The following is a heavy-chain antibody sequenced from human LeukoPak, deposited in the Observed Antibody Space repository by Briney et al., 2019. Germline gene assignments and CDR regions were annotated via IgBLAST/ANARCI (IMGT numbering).Heavy chain of an antibody. J-gene: IGHJ6*03. V-gene: IGHV4-38-2*01. CDR3: ARGGYSGSRYYYNYMDV. CDR2: NYRSGST. Sequence: SETLSLTCAVSGYSISSGYYWGWIRQPPGKGLEWIGSNYRSGSTYYNPSLKSRVTISVDTSKNRLSLNLSSVTAADTAVYYCARGGYSGSRYYYNYMDVWGKGTTVTVSS. D-gene: IGHD1-26*01. CDR1: GYSISSGYY.